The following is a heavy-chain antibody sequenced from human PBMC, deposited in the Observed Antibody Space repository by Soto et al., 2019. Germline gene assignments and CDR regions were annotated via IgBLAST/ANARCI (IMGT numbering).Heavy chain of an antibody. V-gene: IGHV1-69*01. CDR1: GGTFSSYA. D-gene: IGHD1-26*01. CDR2: FIPIFGTA. Sequence: QVQLVQSGAEVKKPGSSVKVSCKASGGTFSSYAISWVRQATGQGLDWMGGFIPIFGTANYAQKFQVRVTITADDSKSTAYMELSSLRSEDTAVYYCAREAPLPSRYYYGMDVWGQGTTVTVSS. J-gene: IGHJ6*02. CDR3: AREAPLPSRYYYGMDV.